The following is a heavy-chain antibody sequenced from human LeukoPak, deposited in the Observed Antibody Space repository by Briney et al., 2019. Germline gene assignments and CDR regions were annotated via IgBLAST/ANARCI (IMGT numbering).Heavy chain of an antibody. CDR1: GYTFTGYY. Sequence: ASVKVSCKASGYTFTGYYMHWVRQAPGQGLEWMGIINPSGGSTSSAQKLQGRFTMTRDTSTSTVYMELSSLRSEDTAVYYCARDQGALRYFDWTLDAFDIWGQGTMVTVSS. D-gene: IGHD3-9*01. V-gene: IGHV1-46*04. CDR2: INPSGGST. CDR3: ARDQGALRYFDWTLDAFDI. J-gene: IGHJ3*02.